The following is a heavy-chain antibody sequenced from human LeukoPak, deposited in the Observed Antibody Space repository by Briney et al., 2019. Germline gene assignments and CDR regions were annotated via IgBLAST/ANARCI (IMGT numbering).Heavy chain of an antibody. CDR1: GGSISSGDCY. CDR2: IYYSGST. V-gene: IGHV4-30-4*01. D-gene: IGHD3-22*01. J-gene: IGHJ5*02. Sequence: SQTLSLTCTVSGGSISSGDCYWSWIRQPPGKGLEWIGYIYYSGSTYYNPSLKSRVTISVDTSKNQFSLKLSSVTAADTGVYYCAREGSGYNWFDPWGQGTLVTVSS. CDR3: AREGSGYNWFDP.